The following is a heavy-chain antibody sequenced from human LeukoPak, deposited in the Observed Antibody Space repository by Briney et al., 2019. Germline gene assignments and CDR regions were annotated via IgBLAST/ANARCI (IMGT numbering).Heavy chain of an antibody. CDR2: INHIGST. CDR3: ARFRGIAAAGTEFDY. D-gene: IGHD6-13*01. J-gene: IGHJ4*02. Sequence: SETLSLTCTVSGGSFSSYYWSWIRQPPGKGLEWIGEINHIGSTKYNPSLKSRVTISVDTSKNQFSLNLNSVTAADTAVYYCARFRGIAAAGTEFDYWGQGTLVTVSS. V-gene: IGHV4-34*01. CDR1: GGSFSSYY.